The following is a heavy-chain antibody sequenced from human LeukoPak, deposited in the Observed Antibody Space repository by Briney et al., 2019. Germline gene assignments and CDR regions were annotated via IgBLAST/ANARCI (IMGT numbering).Heavy chain of an antibody. Sequence: ASETLSLTCTVSGGSISSYYWSWIRQPPGKGLEWMGYIYYSGSTNYNPSLKSRVTISVDTSKNQFSLKLSSVTAADPAVYYCARGNYYYYMDVWGKGTTVTVSS. CDR2: IYYSGST. CDR1: GGSISSYY. V-gene: IGHV4-59*08. J-gene: IGHJ6*03. CDR3: ARGNYYYYMDV.